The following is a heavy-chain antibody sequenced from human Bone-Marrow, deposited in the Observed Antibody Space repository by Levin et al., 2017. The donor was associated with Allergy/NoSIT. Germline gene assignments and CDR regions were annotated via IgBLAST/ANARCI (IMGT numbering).Heavy chain of an antibody. D-gene: IGHD2-21*02. Sequence: VSGPTLVKPTQTLTLTCTFSGFSLSADGVGVGWIRQPPGKALEWLALIYWNNDQRYSSSLKSRLTITKDTSKNQVVLTMTNMDPVDTGTYYCAHGLTCGVDCHSLFDYWGQGTRVTVSS. CDR2: IYWNNDQ. J-gene: IGHJ4*02. V-gene: IGHV2-5*01. CDR1: GFSLSADGVG. CDR3: AHGLTCGVDCHSLFDY.